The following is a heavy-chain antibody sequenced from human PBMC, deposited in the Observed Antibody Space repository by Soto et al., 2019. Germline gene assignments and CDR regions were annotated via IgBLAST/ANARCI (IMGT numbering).Heavy chain of an antibody. CDR2: IYYSGST. V-gene: IGHV4-30-4*01. J-gene: IGHJ2*01. Sequence: QVQLQESGPGLVKPSQTLSLTCTVSGGSISSGDYYWSWIRQPPGKGLEWIGYIYYSGSTYYNPSLKSRVPISVDTPKTQFPLKLSSVPAADTAVYYCARHNWEGYFDRWGRGTLVTVSS. D-gene: IGHD1-1*01. CDR3: ARHNWEGYFDR. CDR1: GGSISSGDYY.